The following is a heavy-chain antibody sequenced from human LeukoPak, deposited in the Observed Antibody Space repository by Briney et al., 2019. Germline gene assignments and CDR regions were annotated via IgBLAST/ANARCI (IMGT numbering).Heavy chain of an antibody. Sequence: GGSLRLSCATSGFTFDDYAMHWVRQAPGKGLEWVSGISWNSGSIGYADSVKGRFTISRDNAKNSLYLQMNSLRAEDTAVYYCAKDRGSSSWYGGYYYGMDVWGQGTTVTVSS. CDR2: ISWNSGSI. CDR3: AKDRGSSSWYGGYYYGMDV. D-gene: IGHD6-13*01. J-gene: IGHJ6*02. V-gene: IGHV3-9*01. CDR1: GFTFDDYA.